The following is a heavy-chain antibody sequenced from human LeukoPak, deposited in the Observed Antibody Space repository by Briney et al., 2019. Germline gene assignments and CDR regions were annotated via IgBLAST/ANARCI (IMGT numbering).Heavy chain of an antibody. CDR3: AREGLAYYYDSSGYGGNAFDI. D-gene: IGHD3-22*01. CDR2: IIPIFGTA. J-gene: IGHJ3*02. CDR1: GGTFSSYA. V-gene: IGHV1-69*13. Sequence: GASVKVSCKASGGTFSSYAIGWVRQAPGQGLEWMGGIIPIFGTANYAQKFQGRVTITADESTSTAYMELSSLRSEDTAVYYCAREGLAYYYDSSGYGGNAFDIWGQGTMVTVSS.